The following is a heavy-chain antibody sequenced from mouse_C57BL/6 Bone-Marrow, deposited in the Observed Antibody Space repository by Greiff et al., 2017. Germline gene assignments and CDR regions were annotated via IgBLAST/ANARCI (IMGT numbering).Heavy chain of an antibody. D-gene: IGHD1-1*01. CDR3: AIHYYGSSYWYFDV. CDR1: GFSLTSYG. V-gene: IGHV2-5*01. Sequence: VQLQQSGPGLVQPSQSLSITCTVSGFSLTSYGVHWVRQSPGKGLEWLGVIWRGGSTDYNAAFMSRLSLTKDNSKSQVFFKMNSLQADDTAIYXCAIHYYGSSYWYFDVWGTGTTVTVSS. CDR2: IWRGGST. J-gene: IGHJ1*03.